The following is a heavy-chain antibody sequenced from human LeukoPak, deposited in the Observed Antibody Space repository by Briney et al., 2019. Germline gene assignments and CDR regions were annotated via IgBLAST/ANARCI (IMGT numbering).Heavy chain of an antibody. J-gene: IGHJ5*02. V-gene: IGHV3-53*01. CDR3: IVFGDSNH. CDR1: GFTGSNNY. CDR2: IHSSGGT. D-gene: IGHD4-17*01. Sequence: GGSLRLSCAASGFTGSNNYMSWVRQAPGKGLEWVSAIHSSGGTYYADSVKGRFTISRDTSKNTLYLQINSPRVEDTAVYYCIVFGDSNHWGQGTLVTVSS.